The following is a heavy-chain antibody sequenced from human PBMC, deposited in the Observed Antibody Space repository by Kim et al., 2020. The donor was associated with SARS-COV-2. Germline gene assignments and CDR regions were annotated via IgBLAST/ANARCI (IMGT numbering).Heavy chain of an antibody. Sequence: GGSLRLSCAASGFPFANYWMNWVRQAPGEGLECVASIKQDGSEKYYVDSVKGRFSISRDNAKNSLYLQMNSLRAEDTAVYYCATTTSTTCTWGQGTLVTVSS. CDR3: ATTTSTTCT. CDR1: GFPFANYW. J-gene: IGHJ5*02. CDR2: IKQDGSEK. D-gene: IGHD4-4*01. V-gene: IGHV3-7*03.